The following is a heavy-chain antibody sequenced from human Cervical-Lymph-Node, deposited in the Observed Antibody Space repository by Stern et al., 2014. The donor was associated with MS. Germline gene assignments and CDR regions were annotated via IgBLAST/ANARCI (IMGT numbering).Heavy chain of an antibody. D-gene: IGHD2-2*01. V-gene: IGHV1-8*01. Sequence: QVQLLQSGAKVKQPAAPVKGSCQASRYTFTSSDIHWVRQATGQGLAWMGWMKPNSGNTGYAQKFQGRVTMTRNTSISTAYMELSSLRSEDTAVYYCARRHCSRRCYYYDMDVWGQGTTVTVSS. J-gene: IGHJ6*02. CDR2: MKPNSGNT. CDR3: ARRHCSRRCYYYDMDV. CDR1: RYTFTSSD.